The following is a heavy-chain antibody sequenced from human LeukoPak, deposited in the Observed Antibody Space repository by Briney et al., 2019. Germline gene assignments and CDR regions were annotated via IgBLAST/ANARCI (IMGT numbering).Heavy chain of an antibody. D-gene: IGHD3-22*01. J-gene: IGHJ6*02. CDR1: GFTFSSYA. V-gene: IGHV3-23*01. CDR3: AKGPMYYYDSSGYYVYYYYGMDV. CDR2: ISGSGGST. Sequence: GGSLRLSCAASGFTFSSYAMSWVRQAPGKGLEWVSAISGSGGSTYYADSVKGRFTISRDNSKNTLYLQMNSLRAEDTAVYYCAKGPMYYYDSSGYYVYYYYGMDVWGQGTTVTVSS.